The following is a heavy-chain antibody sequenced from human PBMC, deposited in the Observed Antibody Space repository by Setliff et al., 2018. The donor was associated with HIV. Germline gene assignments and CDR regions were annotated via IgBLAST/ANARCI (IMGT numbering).Heavy chain of an antibody. J-gene: IGHJ4*02. Sequence: PGGSLRLSCAASGFTFSIYSMNWVRQAPGKGLEWVSYISSGSSTIYYADSVKGRFTISRDNAKNSLYLQMNSLRAEDTAVYYCAKDHATSSWFTALLDYWGQGALVTVSS. CDR2: ISSGSSTI. CDR1: GFTFSIYS. V-gene: IGHV3-48*01. CDR3: AKDHATSSWFTALLDY. D-gene: IGHD6-13*01.